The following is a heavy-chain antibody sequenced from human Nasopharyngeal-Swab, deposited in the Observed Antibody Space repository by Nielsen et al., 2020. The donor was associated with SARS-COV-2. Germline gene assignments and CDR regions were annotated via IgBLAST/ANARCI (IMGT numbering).Heavy chain of an antibody. CDR2: ISSSSSYI. CDR3: ASPRGYYDSSGAFDY. J-gene: IGHJ4*02. D-gene: IGHD3-22*01. CDR1: GFTFSSYS. V-gene: IGHV3-21*01. Sequence: GGSLRLSCAASGFTFSSYSTNWVRQAPGKGLEWVSSISSSSSYIYYADSVKGRFTISRDNAKNSLYLQMNSLRAEDTAVYYCASPRGYYDSSGAFDYWGQGTLVTVSS.